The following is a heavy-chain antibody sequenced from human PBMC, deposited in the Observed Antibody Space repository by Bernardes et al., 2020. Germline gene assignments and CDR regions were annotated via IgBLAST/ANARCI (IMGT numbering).Heavy chain of an antibody. CDR2: TSSDGSNE. V-gene: IGHV3-30*03. D-gene: IGHD2-21*01. J-gene: IGHJ4*02. Sequence: GRSLRLSCAASGFTFSNHGMHWVRQAPGKGLEWVAGTSSDGSNENYADSVKGRFTISRDSSKNTVYLQMESLRNEDTALYYCASGTCGSYCWLLSYWGQGTLVTVSS. CDR1: GFTFSNHG. CDR3: ASGTCGSYCWLLSY.